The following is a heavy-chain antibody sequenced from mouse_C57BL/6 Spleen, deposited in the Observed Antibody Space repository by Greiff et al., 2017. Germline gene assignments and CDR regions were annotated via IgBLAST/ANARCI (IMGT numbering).Heavy chain of an antibody. CDR1: GFNIKNTY. CDR2: LDPANGNT. J-gene: IGHJ3*02. Sequence: EVQLQQSVAELVRPGASVKLSCTASGFNIKNTYMHFVKPRPDQGLEWIGRLDPANGNTKYAPQFQGKATITAYTSSNTAYLQLSSLTSEDTAIYYWARPVYDGYPLAGWGEGALVTVSA. V-gene: IGHV14-3*01. CDR3: ARPVYDGYPLAG. D-gene: IGHD2-3*01.